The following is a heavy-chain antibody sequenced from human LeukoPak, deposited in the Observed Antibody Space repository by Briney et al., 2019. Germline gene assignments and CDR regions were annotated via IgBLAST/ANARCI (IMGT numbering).Heavy chain of an antibody. CDR3: AREYYDNTGYPHDY. D-gene: IGHD3-22*01. V-gene: IGHV3-7*01. CDR1: GFTFSSHW. J-gene: IGHJ4*02. CDR2: IKQDGSKQ. Sequence: PGGSLRLSCTVSGFTFSSHWMGWVRQAPGKGLEWVADIKQDGSKQYYVASVKGRFAISRDNARNSLYLQMNSLRAEDTAVYYCAREYYDNTGYPHDYWGPGTLVTVSS.